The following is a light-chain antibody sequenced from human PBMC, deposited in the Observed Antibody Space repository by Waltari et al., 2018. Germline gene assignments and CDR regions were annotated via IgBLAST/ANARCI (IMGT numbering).Light chain of an antibody. V-gene: IGLV2-14*01. CDR3: ISYSSSTTLGV. Sequence: QSALTQPRSVSGSPGQSITISCTGTNSDVGGYNYVSWYQQHPGKAPKLMIYEVSNRPSGVSNRFSGSKSGNTASLTISWLLAEDEADYYCISYSSSTTLGVFGGGTKLTVL. CDR2: EVS. J-gene: IGLJ2*01. CDR1: NSDVGGYNY.